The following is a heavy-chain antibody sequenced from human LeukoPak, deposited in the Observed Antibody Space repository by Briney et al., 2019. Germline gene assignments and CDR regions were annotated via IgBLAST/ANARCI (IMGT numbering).Heavy chain of an antibody. CDR3: ARDGHYFAMDV. V-gene: IGHV3-7*03. J-gene: IGHJ6*02. CDR1: GFTFNYYW. Sequence: GGSLRLSCAASGFTFNYYWMSWVRQTPGEGLEWLANIKPDGSEKYYVDSVRGRFTISRDNAKSSVHLQMNGLRAEDTAIYYCARDGHYFAMDVWGQGTTVTVSS. CDR2: IKPDGSEK.